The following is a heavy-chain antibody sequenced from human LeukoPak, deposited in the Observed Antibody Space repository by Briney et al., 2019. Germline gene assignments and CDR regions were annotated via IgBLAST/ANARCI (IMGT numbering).Heavy chain of an antibody. V-gene: IGHV4-39*01. CDR2: IYGST. J-gene: IGHJ4*02. CDR3: ARQAYCSSTSCYKLDQ. D-gene: IGHD2-2*02. Sequence: SETLSLTCTVSGGSISSNSYYWGWIRQPPGKGLEWIGSIYGSTYYNPSLKSRVTISVDTSKNQFSLRLNSMTAADTSVYYCARQAYCSSTSCYKLDQWGQGTLVTVSS. CDR1: GGSISSNSYY.